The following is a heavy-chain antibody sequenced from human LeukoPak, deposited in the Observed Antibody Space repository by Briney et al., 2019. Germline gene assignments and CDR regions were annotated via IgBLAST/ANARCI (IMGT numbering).Heavy chain of an antibody. Sequence: PGGSLRLSCAASGFTFGDYAMSWFRQAPGKGLEWVGFIRSKAYGGTTEYAASVKGRFTISRDDSKSIAYLQMNSLKTEDTAVYYCTRVARGKWAYYYYYYMDVWGKGTTVTVSS. CDR3: TRVARGKWAYYYYYYMDV. V-gene: IGHV3-49*03. CDR1: GFTFGDYA. CDR2: IRSKAYGGTT. J-gene: IGHJ6*03. D-gene: IGHD1-26*01.